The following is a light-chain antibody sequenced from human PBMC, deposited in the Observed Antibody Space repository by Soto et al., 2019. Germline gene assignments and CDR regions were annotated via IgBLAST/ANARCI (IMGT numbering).Light chain of an antibody. Sequence: EIVLTQSPGTLSLSPGERATLSCRASQSVSSSYLAWYQQKPGQAPRLLIYGASSRATGIQDKFSGSGSGTDFTLTSSRLETEDFAVYYCQQYGSSPLTFGGGTKVEIK. CDR1: QSVSSSY. CDR3: QQYGSSPLT. CDR2: GAS. V-gene: IGKV3-20*01. J-gene: IGKJ4*01.